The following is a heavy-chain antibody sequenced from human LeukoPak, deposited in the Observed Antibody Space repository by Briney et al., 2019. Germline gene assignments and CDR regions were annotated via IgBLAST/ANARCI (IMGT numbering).Heavy chain of an antibody. V-gene: IGHV1-2*02. CDR1: GYHFTRYY. J-gene: IGHJ4*02. CDR3: ATGKDYGDYYLDY. Sequence: GASVEGSFQASGYHFTRYYMHRVRPAPGPGVGWMGWINPNSGGTNYAQKFQGRVTMTRDTSISTAYMELSSLRSEDTAVYYCATGKDYGDYYLDYWGQGTLVTVSS. CDR2: INPNSGGT. D-gene: IGHD4-17*01.